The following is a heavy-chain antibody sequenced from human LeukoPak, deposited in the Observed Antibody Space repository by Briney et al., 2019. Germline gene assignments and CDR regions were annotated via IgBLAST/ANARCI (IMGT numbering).Heavy chain of an antibody. D-gene: IGHD2/OR15-2a*01. CDR3: AKDISVNWFDP. CDR2: ISWNSGSI. CDR1: GFTFDDYA. Sequence: PGGSLRLSCAASGFTFDDYAMHWVRHAPGKGLEWVSGISWNSGSIGYADSVKGRFTISRDNAKNSLYLQMNSLRAEDTALYYCAKDISVNWFDPWGQGTLVTVSS. V-gene: IGHV3-9*01. J-gene: IGHJ5*02.